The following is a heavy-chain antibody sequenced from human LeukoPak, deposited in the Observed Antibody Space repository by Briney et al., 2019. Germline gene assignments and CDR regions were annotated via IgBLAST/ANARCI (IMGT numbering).Heavy chain of an antibody. CDR3: AKDSDYYHSSGYYYAYFQH. J-gene: IGHJ1*01. Sequence: GGSLRLSCAVSGFTFSTYSMNWVRQAPGKGLEWASYISSSSSTIYYADSVKGRFTISRDNAKNSLYLQMNSLRDEDTAVYYCAKDSDYYHSSGYYYAYFQHWGQGTLVTVSS. CDR1: GFTFSTYS. V-gene: IGHV3-48*02. CDR2: ISSSSSTI. D-gene: IGHD3-22*01.